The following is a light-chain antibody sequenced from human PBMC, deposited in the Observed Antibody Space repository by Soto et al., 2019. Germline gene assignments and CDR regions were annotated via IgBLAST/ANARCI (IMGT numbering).Light chain of an antibody. V-gene: IGKV3-11*01. CDR2: DAS. CDR1: QSVSSY. CDR3: QQRSNWLT. J-gene: IGKJ4*01. Sequence: EIVLTQSPATLSLSPGERATLSCRASQSVSSYLAWYQQKPGQAPRLLSYDASNRATGMPAKFSGSGSGTDFTITISSLEPEDVAVYSCQQRSNWLTFGGGTKVEIK.